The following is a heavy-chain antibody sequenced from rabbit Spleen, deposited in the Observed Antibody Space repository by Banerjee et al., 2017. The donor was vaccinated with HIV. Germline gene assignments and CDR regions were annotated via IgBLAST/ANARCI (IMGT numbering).Heavy chain of an antibody. CDR3: ARDTASSFSSYGMDL. D-gene: IGHD8-1*01. CDR1: GVSFSSDYY. J-gene: IGHJ6*01. V-gene: IGHV1S40*01. Sequence: QSLEESGGDLVKPGASLTLTCTASGVSFSSDYYMCWVRQAPGKGLEWIACIYAGSSGSTYYASWATGRFTITRSTSLNTVTLHMTSLTAADTATYFCARDTASSFSSYGMDLWGQGTLVTVS. CDR2: IYAGSSGST.